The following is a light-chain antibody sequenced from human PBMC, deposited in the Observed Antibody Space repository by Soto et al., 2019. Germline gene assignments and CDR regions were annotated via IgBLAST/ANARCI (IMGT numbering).Light chain of an antibody. J-gene: IGKJ1*01. Sequence: DIQMSQSPSTLSGPVGDRVTITCRASHTISSWLAWYQQKPGKAPKLLIYKASTLKSGVPSRFSGSGSGTEFTLTISSLQPDDFATYYCQQYNSYSEAFGQGTKVDIK. CDR3: QQYNSYSEA. V-gene: IGKV1-5*03. CDR1: HTISSW. CDR2: KAS.